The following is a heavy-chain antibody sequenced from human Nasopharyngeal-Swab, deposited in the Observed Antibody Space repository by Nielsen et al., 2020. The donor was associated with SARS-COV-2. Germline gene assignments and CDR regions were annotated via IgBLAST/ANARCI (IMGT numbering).Heavy chain of an antibody. V-gene: IGHV3-30-3*01. Sequence: GESLKISCAASGFTFSSYAIPWFLHAPFTVLEWVAVISYDGSNKYYADSVKGRFTISRDNSKNTLYLQMNSLRAEDTAVYYCARDRRRPGVDSSGYYASMGYGGQGTRVTVAA. J-gene: IGHJ4*02. CDR2: ISYDGSNK. CDR3: ARDRRRPGVDSSGYYASMGY. CDR1: GFTFSSYA. D-gene: IGHD3-22*01.